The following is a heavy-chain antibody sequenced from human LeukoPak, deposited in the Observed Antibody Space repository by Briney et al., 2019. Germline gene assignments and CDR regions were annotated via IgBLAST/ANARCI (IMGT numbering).Heavy chain of an antibody. J-gene: IGHJ6*02. Sequence: GGSLRLSCAAFEFNFEDYTMHWVRQPPGKGLEWVSLVTWDGSTTYYAGSVKGRFTISRDNSENSLHLQMNSLRSEDTAVYYCVKDKTSRGSGSYWSYGMDVWGQGTTVTVSS. CDR3: VKDKTSRGSGSYWSYGMDV. V-gene: IGHV3-43*01. CDR1: EFNFEDYT. D-gene: IGHD3-10*01. CDR2: VTWDGSTT.